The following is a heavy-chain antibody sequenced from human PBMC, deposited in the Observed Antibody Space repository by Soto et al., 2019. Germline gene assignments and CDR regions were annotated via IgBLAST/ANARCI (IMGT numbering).Heavy chain of an antibody. CDR3: AKELGWSQTLGTDY. J-gene: IGHJ4*02. Sequence: EVQLLESGGGLVQPGGSLRLSCAASGFTFSSYAMSWVRQAPGKGLEWVSAISGSGGSTYYADSVKGRFTISRDNSKNTVYLQMNSLRAEDTDVYYCAKELGWSQTLGTDYWGQGTLVTVSS. CDR1: GFTFSSYA. V-gene: IGHV3-23*01. D-gene: IGHD6-19*01. CDR2: ISGSGGST.